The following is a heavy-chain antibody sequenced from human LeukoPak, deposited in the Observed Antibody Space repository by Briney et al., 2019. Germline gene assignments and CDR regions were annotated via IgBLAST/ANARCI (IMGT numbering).Heavy chain of an antibody. CDR2: ISAYNGNT. CDR1: GYTFSSYG. D-gene: IGHD2-21*01. J-gene: IGHJ5*02. Sequence: GASVKVSCKASGYTFSSYGISWVRQAPGQGLEWMGWISAYNGNTNYAQKFQGRVTITADKSTSTAYMELSSLRSEDTAVYYCARDRLGHWFDPWGQGTLVTVSS. V-gene: IGHV1-18*01. CDR3: ARDRLGHWFDP.